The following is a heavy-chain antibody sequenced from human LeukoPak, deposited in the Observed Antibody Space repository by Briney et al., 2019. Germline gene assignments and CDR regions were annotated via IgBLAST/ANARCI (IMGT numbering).Heavy chain of an antibody. V-gene: IGHV3-48*01. Sequence: GGSLRLSCAASGFSLSTYCMNWVRQAPGKGLEWIAYILGSSRTIYYADSVKGRFTISRDNAKNSLYLQMNSLRAEDTAVYYCAGLTAAAGFDYWGQGTLVTVSS. CDR1: GFSLSTYC. CDR2: ILGSSRTI. CDR3: AGLTAAAGFDY. D-gene: IGHD6-13*01. J-gene: IGHJ4*02.